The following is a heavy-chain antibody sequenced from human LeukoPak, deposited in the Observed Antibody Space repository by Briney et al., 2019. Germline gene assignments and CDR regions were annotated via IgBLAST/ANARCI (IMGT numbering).Heavy chain of an antibody. CDR1: GGSISSYY. J-gene: IGHJ4*02. Sequence: SETLSLTCTVSGGSISSYYWCSIRQPPGKGLEWIGYIYYSGSTNYNPSLKSRVTISVDTSKNQFSLKLSSVTAADTAVYYCARAERRTIFGVVIAPYFDYWGQGTLVTVSS. D-gene: IGHD3-3*01. CDR2: IYYSGST. CDR3: ARAERRTIFGVVIAPYFDY. V-gene: IGHV4-59*01.